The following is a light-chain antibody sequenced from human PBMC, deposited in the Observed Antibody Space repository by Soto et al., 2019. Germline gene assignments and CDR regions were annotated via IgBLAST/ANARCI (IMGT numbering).Light chain of an antibody. CDR3: QQYNNWPPWT. Sequence: EIVMTQSPPTLSVSPGERATLSCRASQSVGTNFAWYQQRPGQAPRLLMYGASTRATSIPARFSGSGSGTEFTLTISSLQSEDFAIYYCQQYNNWPPWTFGQGTKVEIK. CDR1: QSVGTN. V-gene: IGKV3-15*01. J-gene: IGKJ1*01. CDR2: GAS.